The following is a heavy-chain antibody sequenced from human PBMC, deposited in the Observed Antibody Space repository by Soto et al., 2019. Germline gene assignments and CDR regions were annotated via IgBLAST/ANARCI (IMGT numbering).Heavy chain of an antibody. V-gene: IGHV4-39*01. CDR1: GESISSSSYA. D-gene: IGHD2-21*02. CDR2: VYYSGRP. Sequence: SETLCVTCIFSGESISSSSYAWGWIRQPPGQGLEWIGSVYYSGRPYCNPSLQSRVTISIDTSKNQFSLKLSSVTATDTAVYYCPRQRTTVVTKAYFDHWGQGALVTVSS. CDR3: PRQRTTVVTKAYFDH. J-gene: IGHJ4*02.